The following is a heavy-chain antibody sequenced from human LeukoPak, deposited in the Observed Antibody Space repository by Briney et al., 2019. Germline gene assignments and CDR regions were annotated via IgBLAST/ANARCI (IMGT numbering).Heavy chain of an antibody. CDR1: GGSISSSSYY. V-gene: IGHV4-39*01. CDR2: IYYSGST. J-gene: IGHJ4*02. Sequence: SETLSLTCTVSGGSISSSSYYWGWIRQPPGKGLEWIGSIYYSGSTYYNPSLKSRVTISVDTSKNQFSLKLSSVTAADTAVYYCAVPHYYGSGSYHYWGQGTLVTVSS. D-gene: IGHD3-10*01. CDR3: AVPHYYGSGSYHY.